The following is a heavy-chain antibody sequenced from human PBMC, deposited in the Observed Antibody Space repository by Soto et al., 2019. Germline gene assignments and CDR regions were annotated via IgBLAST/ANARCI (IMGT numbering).Heavy chain of an antibody. CDR1: GFTVSSNY. Sequence: GGSLRLSCAASGFTVSSNYMSWVRQAPGKGLEWVSVIYSGGSTYYADSVKGRFTISRDNSKNTLYLQMNSLRAEDTAVYYCARDRSSGWRWYFDLWGRGTLVTVSS. CDR2: IYSGGST. V-gene: IGHV3-66*01. D-gene: IGHD6-19*01. CDR3: ARDRSSGWRWYFDL. J-gene: IGHJ2*01.